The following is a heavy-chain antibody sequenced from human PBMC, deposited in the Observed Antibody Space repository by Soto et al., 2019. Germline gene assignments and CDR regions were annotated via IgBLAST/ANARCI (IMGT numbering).Heavy chain of an antibody. D-gene: IGHD2-15*01. CDR2: ISNRGDT. CDR1: GFIVSDTY. V-gene: IGHV3-66*01. J-gene: IGHJ3*02. CDR3: AREPRYCRGGSCSITGDAYDI. Sequence: EVQLVESGGGLVQPGGSLRLSCTASGFIVSDTYVNWVRQAPGKGLEWVSVISNRGDTHYADSVRGRFSLSRDISDNTLLLQMNNLSVEDTAVYYCAREPRYCRGGSCSITGDAYDIWGQGTMVTVSS.